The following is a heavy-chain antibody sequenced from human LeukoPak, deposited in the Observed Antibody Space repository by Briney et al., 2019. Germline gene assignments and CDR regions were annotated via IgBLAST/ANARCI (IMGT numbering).Heavy chain of an antibody. CDR2: LNIDGINT. CDR1: GFTLSGSW. CDR3: TRTDRFEY. V-gene: IGHV3-74*01. J-gene: IGHJ4*02. Sequence: GGSLRLSCAASGFTLSGSWMHWLRQAPGKGPVWVSGLNIDGINTYYADSVKGRFIISRDNTKNTLYLQMNNLRAEDTAVYYCTRTDRFEYWGQGTLVTVSS.